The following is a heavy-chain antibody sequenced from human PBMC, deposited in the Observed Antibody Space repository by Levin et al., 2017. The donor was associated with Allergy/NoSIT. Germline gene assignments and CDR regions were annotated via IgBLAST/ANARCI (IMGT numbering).Heavy chain of an antibody. D-gene: IGHD1-20*01. V-gene: IGHV4-31*03. CDR3: ARSNNWNYYGMDV. CDR2: IYYSGST. J-gene: IGHJ6*02. Sequence: LRLSCTVSGGSISSGGYYWSWIRQHPGKGLEWIGYIYYSGSTYYNPSLKSRVTISVDTSKNQFSLKLSSVTAADTAVYYCARSNNWNYYGMDVWGQGTTVTVSS. CDR1: GGSISSGGYY.